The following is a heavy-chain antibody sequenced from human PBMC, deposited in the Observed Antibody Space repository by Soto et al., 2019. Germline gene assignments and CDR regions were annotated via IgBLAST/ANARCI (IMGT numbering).Heavy chain of an antibody. CDR3: ERAHLGGSSAWCSAP. CDR1: SVGFC. J-gene: IGHJ5*02. V-gene: IGHV4-61*08. D-gene: IGHD2-15*01. CDR2: IYYSGST. Sequence: SVGFCGIRIHKNPGKGLEWIGYIYYSGSTNYNPSLKSRVTISVDTSKNQFSLTVSSVAAADTAVYYCERAHLGGSSAWCSAPRGHGTLVPGSS.